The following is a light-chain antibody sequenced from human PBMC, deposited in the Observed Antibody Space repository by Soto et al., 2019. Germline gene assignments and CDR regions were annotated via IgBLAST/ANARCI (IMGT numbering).Light chain of an antibody. CDR2: GVS. Sequence: ELVLTQSPVALSLSSGERATLSCRASQSVSSTLLTWYQQKPGQAPRLLIYGVSSRTTCIPDRFSGSGSGTDFNLTISRVEPEDFAVYLYQHYSDSSWTFGQGSRVEIK. J-gene: IGKJ1*01. CDR1: QSVSSTL. CDR3: QHYSDSSWT. V-gene: IGKV3-20*01.